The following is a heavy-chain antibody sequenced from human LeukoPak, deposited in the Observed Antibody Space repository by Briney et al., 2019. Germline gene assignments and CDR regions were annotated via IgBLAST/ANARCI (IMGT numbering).Heavy chain of an antibody. Sequence: PSETLSLTCTVSGGSISSYYWSWIRQPPGKGLEWIGYIYYSGSTNYNPSLKSRVTISVDTSKNQFSLKLSSVTAADTAVYYCARAQGQWIQLPAYYYMDVWGKGTTVTISS. CDR1: GGSISSYY. V-gene: IGHV4-59*01. CDR3: ARAQGQWIQLPAYYYMDV. D-gene: IGHD5-18*01. CDR2: IYYSGST. J-gene: IGHJ6*03.